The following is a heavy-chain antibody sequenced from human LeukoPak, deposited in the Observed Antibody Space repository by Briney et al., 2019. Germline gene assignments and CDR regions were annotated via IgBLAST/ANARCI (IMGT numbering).Heavy chain of an antibody. D-gene: IGHD3-9*01. V-gene: IGHV1-69*13. CDR1: GGTFSSYA. CDR2: IIPIFGTA. J-gene: IGHJ6*03. Sequence: SVKVSCKASGGTFSSYAISWVRQAPGQGLEWMGGIIPIFGTANYAQKFQGRVTITADESTSTAYMELSSLRSEDTAVYYCARELRYFDWFPGIYYYYVDVWGKGTTVTVSS. CDR3: ARELRYFDWFPGIYYYYVDV.